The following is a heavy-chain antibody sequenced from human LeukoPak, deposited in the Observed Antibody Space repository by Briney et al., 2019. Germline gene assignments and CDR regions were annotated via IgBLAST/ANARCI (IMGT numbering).Heavy chain of an antibody. Sequence: SETLSLTCTVSGGSISSYYWSWLRQPPGKGLEWIGYIYYSGSTNYNPSLKSRVTIPVDTSKNQFSLKLSSVTAADTAVYYCARGGRRYFDWLRDSLFDYWGQGTLVTVSS. D-gene: IGHD3-9*01. V-gene: IGHV4-59*01. CDR3: ARGGRRYFDWLRDSLFDY. CDR2: IYYSGST. J-gene: IGHJ4*02. CDR1: GGSISSYY.